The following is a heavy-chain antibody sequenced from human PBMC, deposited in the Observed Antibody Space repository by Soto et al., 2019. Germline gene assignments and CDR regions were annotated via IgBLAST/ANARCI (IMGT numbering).Heavy chain of an antibody. V-gene: IGHV4-34*01. Sequence: PSETLSLTCAVYGGSFSGYYWSWIRQPPGKGLEWIGEINHSGSTNYNPSLKSRVTISVDTSKNQFSLKLSSVTAADTAVYYCARGNIRGIAAAGRTGNDYWGQGTLVTVS. CDR1: GGSFSGYY. J-gene: IGHJ4*02. CDR3: ARGNIRGIAAAGRTGNDY. CDR2: INHSGST. D-gene: IGHD6-13*01.